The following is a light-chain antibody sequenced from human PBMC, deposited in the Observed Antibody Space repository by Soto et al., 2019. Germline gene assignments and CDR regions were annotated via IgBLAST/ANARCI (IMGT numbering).Light chain of an antibody. CDR2: SNN. CDR3: AAWDDSLNGWV. Sequence: QSVLTQPPSASGTPGQRATISCSGSSSNIGSNTVNWYQHLPGTAPKLLIYSNNQRPSGVPDRFCGSKSGTSASLAISGLQSEDEADYYCAAWDDSLNGWVFGGGTKLTVL. V-gene: IGLV1-44*01. J-gene: IGLJ3*02. CDR1: SSNIGSNT.